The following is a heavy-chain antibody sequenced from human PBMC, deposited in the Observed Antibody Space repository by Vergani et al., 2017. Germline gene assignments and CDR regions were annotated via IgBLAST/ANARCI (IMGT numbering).Heavy chain of an antibody. CDR3: ASLDILTGYFLGY. CDR2: IYYSGST. CDR1: GGSISSGGYY. J-gene: IGHJ4*02. V-gene: IGHV4-31*03. Sequence: QVQLQESGPGLVQPSQTLSLTCTVSGGSISSGGYYWSWIRQHPGKGLEWIGYIYYSGSTYYNPSLKSRVTISVDTSKNQFSLKLSSVTAADKAVYYCASLDILTGYFLGYWGQGTLVTVSS. D-gene: IGHD3-9*01.